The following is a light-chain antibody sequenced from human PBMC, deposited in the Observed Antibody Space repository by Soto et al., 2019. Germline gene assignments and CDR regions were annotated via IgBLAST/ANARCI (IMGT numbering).Light chain of an antibody. J-gene: IGKJ4*01. CDR3: QQYGSSPT. CDR1: QSVSSSY. V-gene: IGKV3-20*01. CDR2: GAS. Sequence: EIVLTQSPGTLSLSPGERVTLSCRASQSVSSSYLAWYQQKPGQAPRLLIYGASIRAAGIPDRFGGSGSGTDFTLIISRLEPEDFAVYYCQQYGSSPTFGGGTKVEIK.